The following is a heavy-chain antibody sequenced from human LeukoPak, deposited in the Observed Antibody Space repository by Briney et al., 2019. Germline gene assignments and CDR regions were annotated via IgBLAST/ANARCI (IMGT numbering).Heavy chain of an antibody. D-gene: IGHD2-2*01. CDR1: GFTFSGYW. CDR2: INQDGSEK. Sequence: GGSLRLSCAASGFTFSGYWVTWVRQAPGKGLEWVASINQDGSEKYYVDSVKGRFTISRDSAKNSLYLQMNSLRAEDTAVYYCARGRWDIVVVPAYYMGVWGKGTTVTVSS. J-gene: IGHJ6*03. V-gene: IGHV3-7*01. CDR3: ARGRWDIVVVPAYYMGV.